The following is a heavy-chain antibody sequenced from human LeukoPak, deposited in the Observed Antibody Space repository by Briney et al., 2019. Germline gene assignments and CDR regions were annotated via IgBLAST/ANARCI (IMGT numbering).Heavy chain of an antibody. CDR1: GASITTDSYY. V-gene: IGHV4-61*01. J-gene: IGHJ5*02. Sequence: SETLSLTCTVSGASITTDSYYWSWIRQPPGKGLEWIGYIYHSGGTNYNPSLRSCVTTSVDTTNNQFSLRLSSVTAADTAVYYCARLEDVRVSMVPGLMMTPPSFVPWGQGTLVTVSS. CDR2: IYHSGGT. CDR3: ARLEDVRVSMVPGLMMTPPSFVP. D-gene: IGHD3-10*01.